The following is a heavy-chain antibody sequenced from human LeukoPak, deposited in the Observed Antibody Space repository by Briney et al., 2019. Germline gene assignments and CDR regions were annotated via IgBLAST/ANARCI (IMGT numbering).Heavy chain of an antibody. D-gene: IGHD5-12*01. CDR2: IYYSGST. CDR1: GGSISSYY. CDR3: ARGGAIAATIYSY. V-gene: IGHV4-59*01. Sequence: SETLSLTCTVSGGSISSYYWSWIRRPPGKGLEWIGYIYYSGSTNYNPSLKSRLNISVDTSKNQFSLSLSSVTAADTAVYYCARGGAIAATIYSYWGQGALVTVSS. J-gene: IGHJ4*02.